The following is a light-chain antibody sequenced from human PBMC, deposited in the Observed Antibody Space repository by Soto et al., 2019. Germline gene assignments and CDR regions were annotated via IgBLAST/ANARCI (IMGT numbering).Light chain of an antibody. CDR2: GAF. J-gene: IGKJ4*01. V-gene: IGKV3-20*01. Sequence: IVLTQSPGTLSLSPGERATLSCMASQSVSYTFLAWYQQKPVQAPRLLIHGAFTRATGIPDRFRGSGSGTDFTLTISTLEPEDFAVYYCQQYGSSPLTFGGGTKVDIK. CDR1: QSVSYTF. CDR3: QQYGSSPLT.